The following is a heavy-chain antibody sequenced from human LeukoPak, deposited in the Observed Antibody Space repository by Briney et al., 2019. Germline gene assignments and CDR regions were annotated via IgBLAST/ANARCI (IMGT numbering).Heavy chain of an antibody. J-gene: IGHJ4*02. V-gene: IGHV3-15*07. CDR2: IKSKTDDGTT. CDR3: TTDLYGSGWLYD. Sequence: PGGSLRLSCAAFGFTFSKAWMNWVRQAPGKGLEWVGHIKSKTDDGTTDYAAPVKGRITISRDDSKNTLYLQMNSLKTEDTAVYYCTTDLYGSGWLYDWGQGTLVTVSS. D-gene: IGHD5-24*01. CDR1: GFTFSKAW.